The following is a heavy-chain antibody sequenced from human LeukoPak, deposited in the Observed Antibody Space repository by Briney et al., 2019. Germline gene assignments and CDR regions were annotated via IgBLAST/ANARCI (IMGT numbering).Heavy chain of an antibody. CDR1: GYTFTIYY. J-gene: IGHJ6*02. CDR2: INPSGGST. D-gene: IGHD5-18*01. CDR3: ARVKLDTAIDYYGMDV. V-gene: IGHV1-46*01. Sequence: ASVKVSCKASGYTFTIYYMHWVRQAPGQGLEWMGIINPSGGSTSYAQKFQGRVTMTRDTSTSTVYMELSSLRSEDTAVYYCARVKLDTAIDYYGMDVWGQGTTVTVSS.